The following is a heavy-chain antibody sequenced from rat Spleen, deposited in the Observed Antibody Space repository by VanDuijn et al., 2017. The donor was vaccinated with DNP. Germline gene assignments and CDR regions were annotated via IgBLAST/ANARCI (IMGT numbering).Heavy chain of an antibody. V-gene: IGHV3-3*01. J-gene: IGHJ3*01. CDR1: GYSITRSYR. Sequence: EVQLQESGPGLVTPSQSLSLTCSVTGYSITRSYRWNWIRKFPGNKLEWMGYINSAGSTNYNPSLKSRISITRDTSKNQFFLQVNSVTTEDTATYYCARLGTQGFAYWGQGTLVTVSS. D-gene: IGHD1-5*01. CDR3: ARLGTQGFAY. CDR2: INSAGST.